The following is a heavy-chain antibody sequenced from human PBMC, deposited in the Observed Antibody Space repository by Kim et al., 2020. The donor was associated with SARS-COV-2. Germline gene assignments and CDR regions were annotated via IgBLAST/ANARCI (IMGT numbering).Heavy chain of an antibody. CDR3: AKDLGYVLANKGFDY. J-gene: IGHJ4*02. CDR1: GFTFDDYA. D-gene: IGHD2-15*01. CDR2: ISWNSSSI. V-gene: IGHV3-9*01. Sequence: GGSLRLSCAASGFTFDDYAMHWVRQAPGKGLEWVAGISWNSSSIYYADSVKGRFTISRDNAKNSLYLQMNSLRAEDTALYYCAKDLGYVLANKGFDYWGRGTPVTPSS.